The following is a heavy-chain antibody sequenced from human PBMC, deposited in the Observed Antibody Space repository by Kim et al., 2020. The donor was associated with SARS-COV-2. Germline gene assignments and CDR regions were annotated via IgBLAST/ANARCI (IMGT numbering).Heavy chain of an antibody. CDR2: ISYEGSKK. Sequence: WCSLRLSCASSLFTYKNFVMHFPLQYPGKFLEFLAVISYEGSKKHYADSVNGRFTISRDSFENTMSLQMSSLTPEDTAVYYCSKANVFLWFGKFHDDAF. J-gene: IGHJ3*01. D-gene: IGHD3-10*01. V-gene: IGHV3-30*14. CDR3: SKANVFLWFGKFHDDAF. CDR1: LFTYKNFV.